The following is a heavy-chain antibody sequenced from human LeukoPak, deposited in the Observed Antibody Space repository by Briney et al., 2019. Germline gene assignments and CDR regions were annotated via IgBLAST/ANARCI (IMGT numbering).Heavy chain of an antibody. D-gene: IGHD2-2*01. CDR3: VNSYCSSTSCYPQNFDY. V-gene: IGHV3-64D*06. CDR1: GFTFSSYA. J-gene: IGHJ4*02. CDR2: ISSNGGST. Sequence: GGSLRLSCSASGFTFSSYAMHWVRQAPGKGVEYVSAISSNGGSTYYADSVKGRFTISRDNSKNTLYLQMSSLRAEDTAVYYCVNSYCSSTSCYPQNFDYWGQGTLVTVSS.